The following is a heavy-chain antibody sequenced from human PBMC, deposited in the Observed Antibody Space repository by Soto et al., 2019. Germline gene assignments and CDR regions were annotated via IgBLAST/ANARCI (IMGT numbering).Heavy chain of an antibody. CDR2: ISGSGGST. Sequence: GGSLRLSCAASGFTFSSYAMSWVRQAPGKGLEWVSAISGSGGSTYYADSVKGRFTISRDNSKNTLYLQMNSLRAEDMAVYYCAKEEITIFGVVEPQYYFDYWGQGTLVTVSS. D-gene: IGHD3-3*01. J-gene: IGHJ4*02. V-gene: IGHV3-23*01. CDR1: GFTFSSYA. CDR3: AKEEITIFGVVEPQYYFDY.